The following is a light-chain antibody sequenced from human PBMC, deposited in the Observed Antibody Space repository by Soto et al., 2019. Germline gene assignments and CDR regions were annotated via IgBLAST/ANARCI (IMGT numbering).Light chain of an antibody. V-gene: IGKV3-11*01. CDR2: DAS. Sequence: ILFTQSPGTLSLSPGERATLSCMGSQSVSSYLAWYQQKPGQAPRLLIYDASNRATGIPARFSGSGSGTDFTLTISSLEPEDFAVYYCQQRSNWPLITFGQGTRLEIK. CDR3: QQRSNWPLIT. CDR1: QSVSSY. J-gene: IGKJ5*01.